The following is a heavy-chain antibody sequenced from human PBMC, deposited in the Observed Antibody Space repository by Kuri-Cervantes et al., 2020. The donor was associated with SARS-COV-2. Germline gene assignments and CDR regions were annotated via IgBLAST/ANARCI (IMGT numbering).Heavy chain of an antibody. D-gene: IGHD5-18*01. CDR1: GGSISSHY. J-gene: IGHJ6*03. V-gene: IGHV4-59*11. CDR2: IYYSGST. CDR3: ARGERGYSYGSYYYYMDV. Sequence: SATLSLTCTVSGGSISSHYWSWLRQPPGKGLEWLGYIYYSGSTNYNPSLKSRVTISVDTSKNQFSLTLSSVTAADTAVYYCARGERGYSYGSYYYYMDVWGKGTTVTVSS.